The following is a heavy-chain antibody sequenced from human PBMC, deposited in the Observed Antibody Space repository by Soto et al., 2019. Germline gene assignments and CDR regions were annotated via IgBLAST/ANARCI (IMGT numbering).Heavy chain of an antibody. J-gene: IGHJ4*02. D-gene: IGHD6-13*01. V-gene: IGHV3-30-3*01. Sequence: PGGSLRLSCAASGFTFSSYAMRWVRQAPGKGLEWVAVISYDGSNKYYADSVKGRFTISRDNSKNTLYLQMNSLRAEDTAVYYCASSSSWYVVEYYWGQGTLVTVSS. CDR3: ASSSSWYVVEYY. CDR1: GFTFSSYA. CDR2: ISYDGSNK.